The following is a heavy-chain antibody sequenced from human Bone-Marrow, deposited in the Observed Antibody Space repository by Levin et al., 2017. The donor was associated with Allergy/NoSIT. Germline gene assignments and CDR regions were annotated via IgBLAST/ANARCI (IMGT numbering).Heavy chain of an antibody. J-gene: IGHJ6*02. CDR2: IYKTGST. D-gene: IGHD2-15*01. Sequence: SETLSLTCTVSGDSMGNNYWSWVRQPPGKALEWIGYIYKTGSTEYNPSLRSRVAISADPSKNYFSLKLSSVTAADTAVYYCSRHIVFVPGYYYYAMDVWGRGTAVVVSS. CDR1: GDSMGNNY. V-gene: IGHV4-59*08. CDR3: SRHIVFVPGYYYYAMDV.